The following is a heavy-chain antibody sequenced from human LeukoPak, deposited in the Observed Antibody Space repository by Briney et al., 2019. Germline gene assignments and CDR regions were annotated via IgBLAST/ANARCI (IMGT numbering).Heavy chain of an antibody. CDR1: GGFFSGYF. V-gene: IGHV4-4*08. CDR3: ARASYSYDISGWVPFDY. CDR2: IYTSGST. D-gene: IGHD3-22*01. Sequence: SETLSLTCDVSGGFFSGYFWSWIRQTPGKGLEWIGRIYTSGSTTYNPSLKSRVTISGDTSENQFSLRLSSVTAADTAVYYCARASYSYDISGWVPFDYWGQGTLVTVSS. J-gene: IGHJ4*02.